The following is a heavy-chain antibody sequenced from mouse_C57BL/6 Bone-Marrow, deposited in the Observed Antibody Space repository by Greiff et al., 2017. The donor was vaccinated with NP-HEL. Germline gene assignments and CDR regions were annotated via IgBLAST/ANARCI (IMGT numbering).Heavy chain of an antibody. D-gene: IGHD2-4*01. Sequence: EVQLVESGGGLVQPGGSLSLSCAASGFTFTDYYMSWVRQPPGKALEWLVFIRNKANGYTTAYSAYVKCRFTISSDTSQRILYLQMNALRADDSATYYCARTIYYDYADDPFYAMDYWGQGTSVTVSS. J-gene: IGHJ4*01. V-gene: IGHV7-3*01. CDR1: GFTFTDYY. CDR2: IRNKANGYTT. CDR3: ARTIYYDYADDPFYAMDY.